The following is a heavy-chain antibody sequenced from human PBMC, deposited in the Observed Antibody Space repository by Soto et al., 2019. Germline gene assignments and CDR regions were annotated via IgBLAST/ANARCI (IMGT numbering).Heavy chain of an antibody. CDR1: GGSFSGYY. CDR2: INHSGST. D-gene: IGHD6-19*01. Sequence: SETLSLTCAVYGGSFSGYYWSWIRQPPGKGLEWIGEINHSGSTNYNPSLKSRVTISVDTSKNQFSLKLSSVTAADTAVYYCARAGIAVAGTHAFDIWGQGTMVTVSS. CDR3: ARAGIAVAGTHAFDI. V-gene: IGHV4-34*01. J-gene: IGHJ3*02.